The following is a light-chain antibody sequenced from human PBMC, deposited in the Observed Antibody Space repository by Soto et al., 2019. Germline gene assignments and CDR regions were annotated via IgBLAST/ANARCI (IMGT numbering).Light chain of an antibody. CDR1: SSDLGTFNL. CDR3: SSYAGSNTFV. CDR2: EVN. Sequence: QSALTQPASVSGSPGQSITISCTGSSSDLGTFNLVSWYQQHPGKAPKLLIYEVNGRPSGVSNRFSGSKSGTTASLTISGLQTDDEADYFCSSYAGSNTFVFGGGTKLTVL. V-gene: IGLV2-23*02. J-gene: IGLJ1*01.